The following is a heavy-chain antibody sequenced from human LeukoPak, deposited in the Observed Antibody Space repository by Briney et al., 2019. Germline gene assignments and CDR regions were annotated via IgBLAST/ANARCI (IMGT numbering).Heavy chain of an antibody. CDR2: IVGSGRNT. CDR3: AKEGGYDGVDW. D-gene: IGHD5-12*01. Sequence: GGSLRLSCAASGITFSIYTMSWVRQAPGRGLEWVSAIVGSGRNTYYADSVKGRFTISRDNSRNTLYLQMNSLRAEDTAVYHCAKEGGYDGVDWWGQGTLVTVSS. V-gene: IGHV3-23*01. CDR1: GITFSIYT. J-gene: IGHJ4*02.